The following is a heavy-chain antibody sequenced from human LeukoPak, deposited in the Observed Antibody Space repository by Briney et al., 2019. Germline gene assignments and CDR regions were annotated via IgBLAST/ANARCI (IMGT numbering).Heavy chain of an antibody. J-gene: IGHJ3*02. V-gene: IGHV4-34*01. CDR3: AGGKRIVGAIDDAFDI. CDR1: GGSFSGYY. CDR2: INHSGST. D-gene: IGHD1-26*01. Sequence: SETLSLTCAAYGGSFSGYYWSWIRQPPGKGLEWIGEINHSGSTNYNPSLKSRVTISVDTSKNQFSLKLSSVTAADTAVYYCAGGKRIVGAIDDAFDIWGQGTMVTVSS.